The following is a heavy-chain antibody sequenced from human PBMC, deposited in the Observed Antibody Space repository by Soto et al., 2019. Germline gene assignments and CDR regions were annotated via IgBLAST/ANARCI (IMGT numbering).Heavy chain of an antibody. V-gene: IGHV3-23*01. D-gene: IGHD6-13*01. J-gene: IGHJ4*02. CDR2: ISGSGGST. CDR3: AKVGLDSSRPPQGEYYFDY. Sequence: GGSLRLSCAASGFTFSSYAMSWVRQAPGKGLEWVSAISGSGGSTYYADSVKGRFTISRDNSKNTLYLQMNSLRAEDTAVYYCAKVGLDSSRPPQGEYYFDYWGQGTLVTVSS. CDR1: GFTFSSYA.